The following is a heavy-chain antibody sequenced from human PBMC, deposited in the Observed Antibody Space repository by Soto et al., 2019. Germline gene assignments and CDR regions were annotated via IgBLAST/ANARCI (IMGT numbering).Heavy chain of an antibody. Sequence: GGSLRLSCAASGFTFRSYVMSWVRQAPGKGLEWVSGISGSGDSTYYADSVKGRFTISRDNSKNRLYLQMNSLRAEDTAVYFCAKGNIVATIRRGMDVWGQGPTVTVSS. CDR1: GFTFRSYV. CDR3: AKGNIVATIRRGMDV. CDR2: ISGSGDST. J-gene: IGHJ6*02. D-gene: IGHD5-12*01. V-gene: IGHV3-23*01.